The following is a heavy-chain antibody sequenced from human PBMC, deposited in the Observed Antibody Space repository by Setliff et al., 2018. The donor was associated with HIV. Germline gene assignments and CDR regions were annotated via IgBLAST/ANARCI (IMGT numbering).Heavy chain of an antibody. CDR1: GFTFSSYC. V-gene: IGHV3-21*01. CDR3: ASAAYFDY. Sequence: GGSLRLSCVASGFTFSSYCMDWFRQAPGKGLEWVSSISYGSTYIYQSDSVRGRFTISRDDAKKSLYLQMNSLGAEDTAVYYCASAAYFDYWGQGTLVTVSS. CDR2: ISYGSTYI. J-gene: IGHJ4*02. D-gene: IGHD6-25*01.